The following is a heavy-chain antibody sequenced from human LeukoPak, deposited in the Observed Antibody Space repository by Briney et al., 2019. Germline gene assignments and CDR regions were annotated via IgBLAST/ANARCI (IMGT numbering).Heavy chain of an antibody. Sequence: ASVKVSCKASGYTFTSYGISWVRQAPGQGLEWMGWISAYNGNTNYAQKLQGRVTMTTDTSTSTAYMELRSLRSDDTAVYYCAADGPYSSGWYVPSNSYYYYGMDVWGQGTTVTVSS. CDR2: ISAYNGNT. CDR1: GYTFTSYG. CDR3: AADGPYSSGWYVPSNSYYYYGMDV. D-gene: IGHD6-19*01. V-gene: IGHV1-18*01. J-gene: IGHJ6*02.